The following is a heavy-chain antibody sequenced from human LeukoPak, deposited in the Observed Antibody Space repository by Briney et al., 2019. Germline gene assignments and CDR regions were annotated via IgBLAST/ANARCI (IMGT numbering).Heavy chain of an antibody. D-gene: IGHD3-22*01. Sequence: GRSLRLSCAASGFTFSSYGMHWVRQAPGKGLEWVAVISYDGSNKYYADSAKGRFTISRDNSKNTLYLQMNSLRAEDTAVYYCAKGLRYYDSSGYLDYWGQGTLVTVSS. CDR2: ISYDGSNK. CDR3: AKGLRYYDSSGYLDY. J-gene: IGHJ4*02. CDR1: GFTFSSYG. V-gene: IGHV3-30*18.